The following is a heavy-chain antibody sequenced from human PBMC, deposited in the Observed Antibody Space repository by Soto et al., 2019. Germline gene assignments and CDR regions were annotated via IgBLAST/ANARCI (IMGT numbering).Heavy chain of an antibody. CDR3: AKVSLTPTIPHVGPFDY. D-gene: IGHD5-12*01. J-gene: IGHJ4*02. CDR1: GFTFSSYG. V-gene: IGHV3-30*18. Sequence: GGSLRLSCAASGFTFSSYGMHWVRQAPGKGLEWVAVISYDGSNKYYADSVTGRFTISRDNSKNTLYLQMNSLRPEATAVSYFAKVSLTPTIPHVGPFDYWGQGTLVTVSS. CDR2: ISYDGSNK.